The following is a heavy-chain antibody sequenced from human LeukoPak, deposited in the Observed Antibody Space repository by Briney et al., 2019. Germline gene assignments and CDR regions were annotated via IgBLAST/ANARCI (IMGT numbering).Heavy chain of an antibody. CDR2: IYPGDSDT. CDR3: ARHDNGGMVRGIIPADALDI. Sequence: GESLKISCKGSGYSFTSYWIGWVRQMPGKGLEWMGIIYPGDSDTRYSPSFQGQVTISADKSISTAYLQWSSLKASDTGIYYCARHDNGGMVRGIIPADALDIWGQGTMVTVSS. J-gene: IGHJ3*02. CDR1: GYSFTSYW. D-gene: IGHD3-10*01. V-gene: IGHV5-51*01.